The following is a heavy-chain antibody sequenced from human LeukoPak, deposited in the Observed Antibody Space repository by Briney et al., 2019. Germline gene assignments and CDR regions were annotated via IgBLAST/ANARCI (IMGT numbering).Heavy chain of an antibody. CDR1: RFTFSSYG. V-gene: IGHV3-30*02. Sequence: GGSLRLSCAASRFTFSSYGMPWVRQGPGKGLGWVAYIQYDGSNQQYADCVKGRFSISRDSSKNILYLQMNSLRAEDTAVYYCAKDRCSNGVGCYYYYMDVWGKGPTVTISS. CDR2: IQYDGSNQ. CDR3: AKDRCSNGVGCYYYYMDV. J-gene: IGHJ6*03. D-gene: IGHD2-8*01.